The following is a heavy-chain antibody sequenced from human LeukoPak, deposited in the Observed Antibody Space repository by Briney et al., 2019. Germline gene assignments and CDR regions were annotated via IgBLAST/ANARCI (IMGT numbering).Heavy chain of an antibody. CDR3: ARRWGYHFDC. J-gene: IGHJ4*02. Sequence: GGSLRLSCAAPGFTFSTYSMNWVRQAPGKGLEWVSYITSSSSTIYYADSVKGRFTISRDNAKNSLYLQMNSLRDEDTAVYYCARRWGYHFDCWGQGTLVTVSS. CDR1: GFTFSTYS. D-gene: IGHD3-16*01. CDR2: ITSSSSTI. V-gene: IGHV3-48*02.